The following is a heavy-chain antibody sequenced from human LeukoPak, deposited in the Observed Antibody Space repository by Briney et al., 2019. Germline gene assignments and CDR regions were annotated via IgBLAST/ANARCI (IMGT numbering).Heavy chain of an antibody. CDR1: GGTFSSYA. D-gene: IGHD6-19*01. Sequence: ASVKVSCKASGGTFSSYAISWVRQAPGQGLEWMGGIIPIFGTANYAQKFQGRVTITADESTSTAYMELSSLRSEDTAVYYCARGLLPRGWLDYWGQGTLVTVSS. V-gene: IGHV1-69*13. CDR3: ARGLLPRGWLDY. J-gene: IGHJ4*02. CDR2: IIPIFGTA.